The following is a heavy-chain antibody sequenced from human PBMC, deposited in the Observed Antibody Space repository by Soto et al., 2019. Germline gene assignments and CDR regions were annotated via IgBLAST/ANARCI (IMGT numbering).Heavy chain of an antibody. Sequence: QPGGSLRLSCAASGFNFNIYAMTWVRQAPGKGLEWVSTTGATGRTTYYADSVKGRFTVSRDNSKNTLDLQMSNLRAEDTAVYYCAKVHKTSQSFDYWGQGTLVTVSS. CDR2: TGATGRTT. CDR3: AKVHKTSQSFDY. J-gene: IGHJ4*02. V-gene: IGHV3-23*01. CDR1: GFNFNIYA. D-gene: IGHD6-19*01.